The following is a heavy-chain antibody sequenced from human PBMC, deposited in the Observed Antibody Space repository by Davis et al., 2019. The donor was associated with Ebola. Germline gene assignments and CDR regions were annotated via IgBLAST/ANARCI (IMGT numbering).Heavy chain of an antibody. J-gene: IGHJ4*02. CDR2: LIPSGGAT. CDR3: ARLGQQLLLGDWDY. D-gene: IGHD1-26*01. CDR1: GYIFTKYY. V-gene: IGHV1-46*01. Sequence: ASVKVSCKASGYIFTKYYIHWVRQVPGQGLEWMGLLIPSGGATSYAQNFQGRVTMTRDTSTSTVYMELNNLRSEDTAMYYCARLGQQLLLGDWDYWGQGTLVTVSS.